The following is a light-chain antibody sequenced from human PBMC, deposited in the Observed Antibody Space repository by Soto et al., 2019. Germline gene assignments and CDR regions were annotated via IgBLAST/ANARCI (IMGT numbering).Light chain of an antibody. CDR1: QSISRN. J-gene: IGKJ5*01. Sequence: DIQMTQSPSSLSASVGDRVTITCRASQSISRNLNWYQHKPGKAPKLLIYAASSLHNGVTSRFSGGGSGTEFTLSISSLQPEDFGTYYCQQSYTTASITFGQGTRLEIK. V-gene: IGKV1-39*01. CDR2: AAS. CDR3: QQSYTTASIT.